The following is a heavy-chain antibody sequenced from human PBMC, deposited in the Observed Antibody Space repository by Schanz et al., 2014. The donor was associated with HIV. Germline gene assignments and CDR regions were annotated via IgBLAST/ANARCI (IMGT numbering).Heavy chain of an antibody. D-gene: IGHD6-6*01. Sequence: VQLVESGGGLVKRGGSLRLSCVVSGLIFRTYDMNWVRQAPSKGLEWVAVVAFDGGNKYYADSVKGRFTISRDNSKNTLYLQMNSLRADDTAVYYCARDYPYSSSSNYFDYWGQGTLVTVSS. CDR2: VAFDGGNK. V-gene: IGHV3-30-3*01. J-gene: IGHJ4*02. CDR3: ARDYPYSSSSNYFDY. CDR1: GLIFRTYD.